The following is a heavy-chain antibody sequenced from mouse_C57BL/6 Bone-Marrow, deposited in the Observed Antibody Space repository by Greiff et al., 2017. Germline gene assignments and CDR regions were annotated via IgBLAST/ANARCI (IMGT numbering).Heavy chain of an antibody. J-gene: IGHJ2*01. Sequence: VQLQQPGAELVKPGASVKMSCKASGYTFTSYWITWVKQRPGQGLEWIGDIYPGSGSTNYNEKFKSKATLTVDTSSSTAYMQLSSLTSEDSAVYYSARSYYYGSSYEDCDYWGQGTTLTVSS. D-gene: IGHD1-1*01. CDR3: ARSYYYGSSYEDCDY. CDR1: GYTFTSYW. V-gene: IGHV1-55*01. CDR2: IYPGSGST.